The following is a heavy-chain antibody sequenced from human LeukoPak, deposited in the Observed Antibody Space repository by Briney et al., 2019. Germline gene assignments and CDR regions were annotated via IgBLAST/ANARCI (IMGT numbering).Heavy chain of an antibody. Sequence: PGGSLRLSCAASGFTFSSYAMSWVRQAPGKGLEWVSGISGSGGSTYYADSVKGRFTISRDSSKNTLYLQMNSLRAEDTAMYYCARGSFGIDYWGQGTLVTVSS. CDR1: GFTFSSYA. CDR2: ISGSGGST. J-gene: IGHJ4*02. V-gene: IGHV3-23*01. CDR3: ARGSFGIDY. D-gene: IGHD3-10*01.